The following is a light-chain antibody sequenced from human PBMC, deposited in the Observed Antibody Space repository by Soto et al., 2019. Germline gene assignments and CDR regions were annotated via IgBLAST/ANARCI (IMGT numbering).Light chain of an antibody. CDR3: SSYTSSSPFV. CDR1: SSVVGGCNC. Sequence: QSALTQPASVSGSPGQSTPISCTATSSVVGGCNCVTCYQQLPSKAPKLMIYDVSNRPSCVSTRFSASKSGHTPSLTISGLQSEDEADYYCSSYTSSSPFVFGTGPKVTVL. V-gene: IGLV2-14*01. J-gene: IGLJ1*01. CDR2: DVS.